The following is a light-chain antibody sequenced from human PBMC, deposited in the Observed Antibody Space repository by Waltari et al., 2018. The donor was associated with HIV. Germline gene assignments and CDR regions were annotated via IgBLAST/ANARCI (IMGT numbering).Light chain of an antibody. CDR2: WAS. CDR1: QSVLYSSNNKNY. J-gene: IGKJ1*01. CDR3: QQYYTTPRT. V-gene: IGKV4-1*01. Sequence: DIVMTQSPDSLAVSLGERATINCKSSQSVLYSSNNKNYLAWYQQKPGQPPKLLIYWASIRESGVPDRFSGSGPGTDFTLTISSLQAEDVAVYYCQQYYTTPRTFGQGTKVEIK.